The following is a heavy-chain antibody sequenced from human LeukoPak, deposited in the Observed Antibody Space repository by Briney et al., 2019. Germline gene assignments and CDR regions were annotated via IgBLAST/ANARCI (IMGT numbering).Heavy chain of an antibody. D-gene: IGHD1-7*01. V-gene: IGHV3-23*01. CDR3: AKRRGLELLYYYYMDV. Sequence: GGSLRLSCAASGFTFSSYAMSWVRQAPGKGLEWVSSISGSGGSTYYADSVKGRFTISRDNSKNTLYLQMNSLRAEDTAVYYCAKRRGLELLYYYYMDVWGKGTTVTVSS. CDR2: ISGSGGST. CDR1: GFTFSSYA. J-gene: IGHJ6*03.